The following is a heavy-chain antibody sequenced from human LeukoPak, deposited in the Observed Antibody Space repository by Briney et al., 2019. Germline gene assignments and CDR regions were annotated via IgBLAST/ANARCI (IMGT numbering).Heavy chain of an antibody. CDR2: IYYSGST. V-gene: IGHV4-39*01. CDR3: ARARSGTRGDV. CDR1: GGSISSSSYY. Sequence: SETLSLTCTVSGGSISSSSYYWGWIRQPPGKGLEWIGSIYYSGSTYYNPSLKSRVTISVDTSKNQFSLKLSSVTAADTAVYYCARARSGTRGDVWGQGTTVTVSS. D-gene: IGHD5-12*01. J-gene: IGHJ6*02.